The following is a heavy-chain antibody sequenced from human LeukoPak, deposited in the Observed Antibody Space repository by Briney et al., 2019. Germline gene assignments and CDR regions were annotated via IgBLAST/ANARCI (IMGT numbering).Heavy chain of an antibody. CDR2: ISAYNGNT. V-gene: IGHV1-18*01. CDR3: ARVTDYDILTGTPNYFDY. Sequence: ASVKVSCKASGYTFTSYGISWVRQAPGQGLEWMGWISAYNGNTNYAQKLQGRVTMTTDTSTSTAYMELRSLRSDDTAVYYCARVTDYDILTGTPNYFDYWGQGTLVTVSS. CDR1: GYTFTSYG. D-gene: IGHD3-9*01. J-gene: IGHJ4*02.